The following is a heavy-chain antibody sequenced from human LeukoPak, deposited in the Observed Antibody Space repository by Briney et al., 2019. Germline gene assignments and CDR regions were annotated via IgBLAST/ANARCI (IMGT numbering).Heavy chain of an antibody. D-gene: IGHD5-12*01. CDR2: INPNSGVT. J-gene: IGHJ6*03. CDR1: GYTFTGYY. V-gene: IGHV1-2*02. CDR3: AKDRYGDYEAPFHYYMDA. Sequence: ASVKVSCKASGYTFTGYYMHWVRQAPGQGLEWMGWINPNSGVTNYAQKLQGRVTITRDTSIDTAYMQLSGLRSDDTAVCYCAKDRYGDYEAPFHYYMDAWGRGTTVTVSS.